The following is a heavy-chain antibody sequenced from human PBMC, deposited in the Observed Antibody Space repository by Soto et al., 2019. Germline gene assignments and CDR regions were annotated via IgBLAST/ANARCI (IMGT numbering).Heavy chain of an antibody. CDR2: IDNDGSST. J-gene: IGHJ4*02. V-gene: IGHV3-74*01. CDR1: GFTFSNYC. Sequence: GGSLRLSCVASGFTFSNYCMHWVRQAPGKGLVWVSRIDNDGSSTRYTDSVKGRFTISRDNAKNILYLQMNSLRAEDTGVYYCARDVELQSFDYWGQGTLVTVSS. D-gene: IGHD1-26*01. CDR3: ARDVELQSFDY.